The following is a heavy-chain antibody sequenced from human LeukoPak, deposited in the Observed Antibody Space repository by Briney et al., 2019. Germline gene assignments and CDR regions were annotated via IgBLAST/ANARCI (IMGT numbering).Heavy chain of an antibody. CDR2: INPNSGGT. Sequence: ASVKVSCKASGYTFTGYYMHWVRQAPGQGLEWMGRINPNSGGTNYAQKFQGRVTMTRDTSISTAYMELSRLRSDDTAVYYCARAKNSGSLVNWFDPWGQGTLVTVSS. CDR1: GYTFTGYY. D-gene: IGHD1-26*01. J-gene: IGHJ5*02. CDR3: ARAKNSGSLVNWFDP. V-gene: IGHV1-2*06.